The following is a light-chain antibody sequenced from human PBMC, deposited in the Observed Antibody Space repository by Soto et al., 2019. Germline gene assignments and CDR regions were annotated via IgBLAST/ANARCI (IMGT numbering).Light chain of an antibody. Sequence: EIVLTQSPGTLSLSPGERATLSCRASQTVSSSYLAWYQQKPGQAPRLLIYGVSSRAPGIPDRFRGSGSGTDFTLSISRLEPEDFAVYYCQQYDDLSRTFGQGTKLDIK. V-gene: IGKV3-20*01. CDR1: QTVSSSY. CDR3: QQYDDLSRT. CDR2: GVS. J-gene: IGKJ1*01.